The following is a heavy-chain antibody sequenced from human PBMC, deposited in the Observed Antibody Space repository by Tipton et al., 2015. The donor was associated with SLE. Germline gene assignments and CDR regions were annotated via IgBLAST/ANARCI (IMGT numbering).Heavy chain of an antibody. D-gene: IGHD2-15*01. Sequence: TLSLTCTVSGGSISSSDYYWGWIRQSPGKGLEWIGNIYYNGRTYYNPSLKSRVTMSEDTSRNQFSLKLISVTAADTAVYYCARHFGWSFDVWGQGTMVTISS. J-gene: IGHJ3*01. CDR3: ARHFGWSFDV. CDR1: GGSISSSDYY. V-gene: IGHV4-39*01. CDR2: IYYNGRT.